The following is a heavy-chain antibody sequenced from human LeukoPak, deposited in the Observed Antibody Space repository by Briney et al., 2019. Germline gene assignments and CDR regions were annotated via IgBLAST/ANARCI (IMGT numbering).Heavy chain of an antibody. CDR3: ARSPMRRDILTGPAFDI. Sequence: ASVKVSCKASGYTFTSYDINWVRQATGQGLEWMGWTNPNSGNTGYAQKFQGRVTMTRNTSISTAYMELSSLRSEDTAVYYCARSPMRRDILTGPAFDIWGQGTMVTVSS. CDR1: GYTFTSYD. V-gene: IGHV1-8*01. D-gene: IGHD3-9*01. CDR2: TNPNSGNT. J-gene: IGHJ3*02.